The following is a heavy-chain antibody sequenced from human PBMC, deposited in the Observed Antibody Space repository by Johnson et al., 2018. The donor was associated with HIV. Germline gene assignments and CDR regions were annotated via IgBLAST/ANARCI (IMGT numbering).Heavy chain of an antibody. J-gene: IGHJ3*02. CDR3: AKSDVVVIPEGAFDI. CDR2: IWYDGSNK. Sequence: QVQLVESGGGVVQPGRSLRLSCAASGFTFSSYGMHWVRQAPGKGLEWVAVIWYDGSNKYYADSVKGRFTISRDNSKNTLYLQMNSLRAEDTAVYYWAKSDVVVIPEGAFDIWGQGTMVTVSS. CDR1: GFTFSSYG. V-gene: IGHV3-33*06. D-gene: IGHD2-21*01.